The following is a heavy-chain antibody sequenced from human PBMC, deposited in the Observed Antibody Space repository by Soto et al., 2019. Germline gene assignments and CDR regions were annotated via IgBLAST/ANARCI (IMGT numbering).Heavy chain of an antibody. D-gene: IGHD4-17*01. CDR1: GFTVSNNY. CDR2: IYSAGST. CDR3: ARGGSLRPLDF. J-gene: IGHJ4*02. Sequence: PVGSLRLSCAASGFTVSNNYMSWVRQAPGKGLEWVAVIYSAGSTYYADSVKGRFTVSRDNSKNTVYFQMNSLRSDDTAFYYCARGGSLRPLDFWGQGTLVTVSS. V-gene: IGHV3-53*01.